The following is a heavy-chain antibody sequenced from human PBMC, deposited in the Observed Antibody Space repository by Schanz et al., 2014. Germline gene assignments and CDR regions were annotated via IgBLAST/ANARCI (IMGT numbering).Heavy chain of an antibody. V-gene: IGHV4-59*12. CDR1: GDSMSTYY. CDR2: ISYSGAT. CDR3: YGMDV. J-gene: IGHJ6*02. Sequence: QVQLQESGPGLVKPSETLSLTCTVSGDSMSTYYWSWIRQPPGKGLEWIGFISYSGATNYNPSLKSRVTISIDTSKTQFSLRLPSVTAADTAVYYCYGMDVWGQGTTVTVSS.